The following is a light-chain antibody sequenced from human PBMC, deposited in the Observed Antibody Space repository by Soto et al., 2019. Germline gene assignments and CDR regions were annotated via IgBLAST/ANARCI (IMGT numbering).Light chain of an antibody. Sequence: DIQMTQSPSSVSASVRDRVTITCRASQGIGSWLAWYQQKPGKAPKLLIYAASSLQSGVPSRFSGSGSGTDCTLTTSILQFEDFATYYCQQANSFPWTFGQGTKVEIK. CDR3: QQANSFPWT. CDR2: AAS. V-gene: IGKV1-12*01. CDR1: QGIGSW. J-gene: IGKJ1*01.